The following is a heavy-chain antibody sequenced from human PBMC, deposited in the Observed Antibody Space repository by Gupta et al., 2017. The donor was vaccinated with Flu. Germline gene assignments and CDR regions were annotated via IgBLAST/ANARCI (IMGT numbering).Heavy chain of an antibody. V-gene: IGHV1-69*01. CDR3: ARQLVQYREEDQYYAMDV. CDR1: GGGIGGYA. J-gene: IGHJ6*02. CDR2: VIPVFQRP. D-gene: IGHD6-6*01. Sequence: QVQLVQSGAEMKKPGSSVTVFCKASGGGIGGYAVGWVRQVPGQGLEWMGGVIPVFQRPVYARRFKGRVTITADESTATVSMELRGLTSADTAVYYCARQLVQYREEDQYYAMDVWGQGTTVTVSS.